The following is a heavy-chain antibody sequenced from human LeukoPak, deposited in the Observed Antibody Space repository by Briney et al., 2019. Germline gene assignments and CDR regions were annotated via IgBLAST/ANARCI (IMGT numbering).Heavy chain of an antibody. Sequence: GGSLRLSCVASGFNFNDYAMHWVRQAPGKGLEWVSGISWNSGTKDYANSVKGRFIISRDYAQRSLFLQMNSLATEDTAFYYCAKAAADWYFDVWGRGTLVTVSS. J-gene: IGHJ2*01. V-gene: IGHV3-9*01. D-gene: IGHD6-25*01. CDR2: ISWNSGTK. CDR1: GFNFNDYA. CDR3: AKAAADWYFDV.